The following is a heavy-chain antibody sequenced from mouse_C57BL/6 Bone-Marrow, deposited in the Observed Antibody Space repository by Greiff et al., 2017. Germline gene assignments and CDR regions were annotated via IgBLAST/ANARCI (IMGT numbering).Heavy chain of an antibody. CDR1: GYTFTSYW. CDR2: IHPNSGST. Sequence: QVQLQQPGAELVKPGASVKLSCKASGYTFTSYWMHWVKQRTGKGLEWIGKIHPNSGSTNYNEKFRSKATMTVDKSSSTAYMQLSSLTSEDSAFYNSARRDYSCSLWYFDVWGTGTTVTVSS. J-gene: IGHJ1*03. CDR3: ARRDYSCSLWYFDV. D-gene: IGHD1-1*01. V-gene: IGHV1-64*01.